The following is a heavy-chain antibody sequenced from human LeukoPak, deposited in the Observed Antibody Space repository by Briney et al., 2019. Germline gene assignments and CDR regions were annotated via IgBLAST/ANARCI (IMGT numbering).Heavy chain of an antibody. V-gene: IGHV1-18*01. D-gene: IGHD3-22*01. CDR1: GYTFTSYG. CDR3: ARGFPPRRNYDSSGYYSYHFDC. J-gene: IGHJ4*02. CDR2: ISAYNGNT. Sequence: ASVKVSCKASGYTFTSYGISWVRQAPGQGLEWMGWISAYNGNTHYAQKLQGRVTMTTDTSTSTVYMELRSLRSDDTAVYYCARGFPPRRNYDSSGYYSYHFDCWGQGTLVTVSS.